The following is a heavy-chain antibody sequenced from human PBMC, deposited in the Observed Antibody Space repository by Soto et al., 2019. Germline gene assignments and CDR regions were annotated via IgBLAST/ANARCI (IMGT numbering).Heavy chain of an antibody. CDR2: ISYDGSNK. CDR1: GFTFSSYA. CDR3: ARDRTAIAVAGYSGDY. J-gene: IGHJ4*02. Sequence: GGSLRLSCAASGFTFSSYAMHWVRQAPGKGLEWVAVISYDGSNKYYADSVKGRFTISRDNSKNTLYLQMNSLRAEDTAVYYCARDRTAIAVAGYSGDYWGQGNLVTVSS. V-gene: IGHV3-30-3*01. D-gene: IGHD6-19*01.